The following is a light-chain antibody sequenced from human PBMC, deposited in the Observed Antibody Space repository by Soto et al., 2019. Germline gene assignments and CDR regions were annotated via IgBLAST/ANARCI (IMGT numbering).Light chain of an antibody. Sequence: DIQMTQSPLSLSASVGDRVTITCRASQIINRQCKWYQQKPGKAPKLRIYSASGLQSVVPSRFSGSGSGTDFSLTISSLLPEDFAIYYCQQTFGMPFTFGQWTHLEIK. CDR3: QQTFGMPFT. CDR1: QIINRQ. CDR2: SAS. J-gene: IGKJ2*01. V-gene: IGKV1-39*01.